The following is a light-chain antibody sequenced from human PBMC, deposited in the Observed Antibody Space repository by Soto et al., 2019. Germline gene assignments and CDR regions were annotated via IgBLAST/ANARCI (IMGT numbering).Light chain of an antibody. CDR2: EVT. V-gene: IGLV2-8*01. CDR1: SSDVGAYNY. J-gene: IGLJ1*01. CDR3: SSHAGFNPWYV. Sequence: QSVLTQPPSASGSPGQSVTISCTGTSSDVGAYNYVSWYQQHPGKAPKLMIYEVTKRPSGVPARFSGSKSGNTASLTVSGLQTEDEADYYCSSHAGFNPWYVFGTGTKLTVL.